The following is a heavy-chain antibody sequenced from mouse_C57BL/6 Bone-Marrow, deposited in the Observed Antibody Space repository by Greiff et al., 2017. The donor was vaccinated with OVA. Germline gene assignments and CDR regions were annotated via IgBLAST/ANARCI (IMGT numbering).Heavy chain of an antibody. CDR1: GFSLTSYG. J-gene: IGHJ1*03. CDR3: AKGGANYYGSSLDWYFDV. V-gene: IGHV2-5*01. CDR2: IWRGGST. Sequence: QVQLQQSGPGLVQPSQSLSITCTVSGFSLTSYGVHWVRQSPGKGLEWLGVIWRGGSTDYNAAFMSRLSITKDNSKSQVFFKMNSLQADDTAIYYCAKGGANYYGSSLDWYFDVWGTGTTVTVSS. D-gene: IGHD1-1*01.